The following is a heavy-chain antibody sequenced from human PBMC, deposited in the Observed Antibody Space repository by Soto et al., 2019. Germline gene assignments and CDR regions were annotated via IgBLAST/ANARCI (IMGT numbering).Heavy chain of an antibody. J-gene: IGHJ6*03. CDR2: INHSGST. CDR1: GGSFSGYY. V-gene: IGHV4-34*01. CDR3: ARGRGYYYMDV. Sequence: SETLSLTCAVYGGSFSGYYWSWIRQPPGKGLEWIGEINHSGSTNYNPSLKSRVTISVDTSKNQFSLKLGSVTAADTAVYYCARGRGYYYMDVWGKGTTVTVSS.